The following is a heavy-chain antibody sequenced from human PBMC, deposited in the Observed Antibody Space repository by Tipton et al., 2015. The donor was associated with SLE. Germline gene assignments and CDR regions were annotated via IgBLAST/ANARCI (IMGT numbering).Heavy chain of an antibody. Sequence: TLSLTCTVSGGSINTYYWSWIRQPPGKGLEWVGTVYYTGNTFYNPSLKSRVTISVDTSKNQFSLDLSSVTAADTAVYYCARDEYRYDATGYHLLGHFDFWGQGTLVTVSS. CDR1: GGSINTYY. CDR3: ARDEYRYDATGYHLLGHFDF. V-gene: IGHV4-59*12. J-gene: IGHJ4*02. CDR2: VYYTGNT. D-gene: IGHD3-22*01.